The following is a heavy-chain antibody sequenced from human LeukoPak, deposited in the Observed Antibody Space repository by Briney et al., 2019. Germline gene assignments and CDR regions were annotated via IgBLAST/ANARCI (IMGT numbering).Heavy chain of an antibody. CDR1: GDSIRSLF. CDR2: IYYTGST. V-gene: IGHV4-59*01. CDR3: ARGMAAAETRARNYYMDV. D-gene: IGHD6-13*01. Sequence: SETLSLTCSVSGDSIRSLFWSWVRQPPGKGVEWMGYIYYTGSTNYNPSLQSPLAISVDTSKNQFSLNLTSVTAADTAVYYCARGMAAAETRARNYYMDVWGEGTTVTVSS. J-gene: IGHJ6*03.